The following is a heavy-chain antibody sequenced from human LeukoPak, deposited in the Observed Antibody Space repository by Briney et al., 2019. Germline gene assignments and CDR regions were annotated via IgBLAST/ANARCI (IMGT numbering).Heavy chain of an antibody. Sequence: GGSLRLSCAASGFTFISYSMNWVRQAPGKGLEWVSSISSSNSYIYYADSVRGRFTIPRDNAKNSLYLQMNSLRAEDTAVYYCARRKQLWLGIFDYWGQGTLVTVSS. CDR3: ARRKQLWLGIFDY. CDR1: GFTFISYS. CDR2: ISSSNSYI. D-gene: IGHD5-18*01. V-gene: IGHV3-21*04. J-gene: IGHJ4*02.